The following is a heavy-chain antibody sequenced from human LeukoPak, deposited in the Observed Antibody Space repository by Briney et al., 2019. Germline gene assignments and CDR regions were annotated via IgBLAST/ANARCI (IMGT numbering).Heavy chain of an antibody. CDR1: GYTLPGYY. J-gene: IGHJ6*02. Sequence: ASVKDSCQASGYTLPGYYLHWVRQAPGQGLEWMGWINPNRGGTNYAQKFQGRVTMTRDKSISQPYMELRRLRSDDTAVYSCASITRTYYYYGMDVWGQGTTVTVSS. CDR2: INPNRGGT. CDR3: ASITRTYYYYGMDV. V-gene: IGHV1-2*02. D-gene: IGHD1-20*01.